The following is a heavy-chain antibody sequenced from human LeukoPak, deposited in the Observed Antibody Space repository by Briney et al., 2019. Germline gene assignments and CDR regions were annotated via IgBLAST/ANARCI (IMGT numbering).Heavy chain of an antibody. V-gene: IGHV3-23*01. CDR3: AKERFGLIFDH. Sequence: GGSLRLSCAASGFTFSSYGMSWVRHAPGKGLKCFSDISGSGESIYYIDCVRGRFTIYRDNSKNKLFLQMNSLRAEATAVYYCAKERFGLIFDHWGQGLLDSVSS. CDR1: GFTFSSYG. J-gene: IGHJ4*02. D-gene: IGHD3-16*01. CDR2: ISGSGESI.